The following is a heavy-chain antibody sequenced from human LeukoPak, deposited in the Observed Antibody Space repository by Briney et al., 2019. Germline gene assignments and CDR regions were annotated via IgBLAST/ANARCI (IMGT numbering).Heavy chain of an antibody. V-gene: IGHV1-2*04. Sequence: ASVKVSCKASGYTFTGYYMHWVRQAPGQGLEWMGWINPNSGGTNYAQKFQGWVTMTRDTPISTAYMELSRLRSDDTAVYYSARGGLPYYYDSSGYPNDAFDIWGQGTMVTVSS. CDR1: GYTFTGYY. CDR3: ARGGLPYYYDSSGYPNDAFDI. CDR2: INPNSGGT. D-gene: IGHD3-22*01. J-gene: IGHJ3*02.